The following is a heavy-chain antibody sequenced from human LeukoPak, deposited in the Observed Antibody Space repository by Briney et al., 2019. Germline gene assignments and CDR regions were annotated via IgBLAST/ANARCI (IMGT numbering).Heavy chain of an antibody. J-gene: IGHJ5*02. CDR1: GFTFSSYE. CDR2: ISSSSSTI. Sequence: GGSLRLSCAASGFTFSSYEMNWVRQAPGKGLEWVSYISSSSSTIYYADSVKGRFTISRDNAKNSLYLQMNSLRAEDTAVYYCARDQTVTTLNWFDPWGQGTLVTVSS. CDR3: ARDQTVTTLNWFDP. D-gene: IGHD4-11*01. V-gene: IGHV3-48*01.